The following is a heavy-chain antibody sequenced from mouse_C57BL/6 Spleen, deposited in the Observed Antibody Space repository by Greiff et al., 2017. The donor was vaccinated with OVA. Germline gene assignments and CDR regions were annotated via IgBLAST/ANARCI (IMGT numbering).Heavy chain of an antibody. Sequence: QVQLQQPGAELVRPGSSVKLSCKASGYTFTSYWLDWVKQRPGQGLEWIGNIYPSDSETHYNQKFKDKATLTVDKSSSTAYRQLSSLTSADSAVYCCARSYDGHYYAMDYWGQGTSVTVSS. V-gene: IGHV1-61*01. D-gene: IGHD2-3*01. CDR3: ARSYDGHYYAMDY. CDR1: GYTFTSYW. CDR2: IYPSDSET. J-gene: IGHJ4*01.